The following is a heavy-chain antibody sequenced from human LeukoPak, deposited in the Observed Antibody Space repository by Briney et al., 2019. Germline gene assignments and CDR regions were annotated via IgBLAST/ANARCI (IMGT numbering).Heavy chain of an antibody. CDR1: GYTFTSYD. J-gene: IGHJ4*02. CDR2: MNPNSGNT. Sequence: ASVKVSCKASGYTFTSYDINWVRQATGQGLEWMGWMNPNSGNTGYAQKFQGRVTMTRNTSISTAYMELGSLRSEDTAVYYCARGLYPYGDPHFDYWGQGTLVTVSS. V-gene: IGHV1-8*01. D-gene: IGHD4-17*01. CDR3: ARGLYPYGDPHFDY.